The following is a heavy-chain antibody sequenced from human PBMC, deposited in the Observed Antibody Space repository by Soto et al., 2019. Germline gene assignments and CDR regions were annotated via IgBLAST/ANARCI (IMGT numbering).Heavy chain of an antibody. Sequence: GALRLSCEVSGFTFSAYWMHWVRQVPGKGLIWVSRFSDDGSTTTYADSVKGRFTISRDNAKNTLYLQMNSLRADDTGLYYCTRGPRVSSTGTGAHWGQGTLVTVSS. V-gene: IGHV3-74*01. CDR3: TRGPRVSSTGTGAH. CDR1: GFTFSAYW. D-gene: IGHD1-1*01. CDR2: FSDDGSTT. J-gene: IGHJ4*02.